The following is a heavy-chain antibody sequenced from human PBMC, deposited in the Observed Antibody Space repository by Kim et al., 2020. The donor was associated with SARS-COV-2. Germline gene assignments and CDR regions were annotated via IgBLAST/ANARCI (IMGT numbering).Heavy chain of an antibody. CDR3: ARDLWFGESPPYYCYGMDV. J-gene: IGHJ6*02. Sequence: ASVKVSCKASGYTFTSYGISWVRQAPGQGLEWMGWISAYNGNTNYAQKLQGRVTMTTDTSTSTAYMELRSLRSDDTAVYYCARDLWFGESPPYYCYGMDVWGQGTTVTVSS. CDR1: GYTFTSYG. D-gene: IGHD3-10*01. V-gene: IGHV1-18*01. CDR2: ISAYNGNT.